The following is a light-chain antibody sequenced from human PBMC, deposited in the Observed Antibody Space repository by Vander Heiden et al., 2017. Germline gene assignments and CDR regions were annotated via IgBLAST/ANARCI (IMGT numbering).Light chain of an antibody. CDR1: SGSIASNY. CDR3: QSYDGSNWV. Sequence: NFMLPHPHAVPESPGKTVTLSRTASSGSIASNYVQWYQQRPGSAPTTVIYEDNQRPSGVPDRFSGSIDSSSNSASLTISGLRTEDEADYYCQSYDGSNWVFGGGTKLTVL. J-gene: IGLJ3*02. CDR2: EDN. V-gene: IGLV6-57*02.